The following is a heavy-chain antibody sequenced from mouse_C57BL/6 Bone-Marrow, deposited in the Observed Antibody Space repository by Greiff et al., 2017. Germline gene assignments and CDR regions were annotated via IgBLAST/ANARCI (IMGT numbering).Heavy chain of an antibody. Sequence: QVHVKQSGAELARPGASVKLSCKASGYTFTSYGISWVKQRTGQGLEWIGEIYPRSGNTYYNEKFKGKATLTADKSSSTAYMELRSRTSEDSAVYFCAREDYYDYDEGLFAYWGQGTLVTVSA. V-gene: IGHV1-81*01. J-gene: IGHJ3*01. CDR1: GYTFTSYG. D-gene: IGHD2-4*01. CDR2: IYPRSGNT. CDR3: AREDYYDYDEGLFAY.